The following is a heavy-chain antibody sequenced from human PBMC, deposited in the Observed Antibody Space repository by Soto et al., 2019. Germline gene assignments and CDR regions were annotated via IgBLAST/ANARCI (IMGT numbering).Heavy chain of an antibody. CDR3: AREGSSSWYEGYYYYYGMDV. Sequence: GGALILSCAVSGFSFSNYWMSWVRQAPGKGLEGVGNIRQDGSEKNYADSVKGRFTISRDNAKNSLYLQMNSLRAEDTAVYYCAREGSSSWYEGYYYYYGMDVWGQGTTVTVSS. CDR2: IRQDGSEK. J-gene: IGHJ6*02. D-gene: IGHD6-13*01. V-gene: IGHV3-7*01. CDR1: GFSFSNYW.